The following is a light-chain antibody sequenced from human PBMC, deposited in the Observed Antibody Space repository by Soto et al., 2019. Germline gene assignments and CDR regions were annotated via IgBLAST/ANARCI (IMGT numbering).Light chain of an antibody. Sequence: DIQMTQSPSTLSASLGDRVTITCRASQSISNWLAWYQQKPGKAPKLLIYKASSLESGVPSRFSGSGSGTDFTLTISSLQPDDFATYYCQQYNNYWTFGQGTKVDI. CDR1: QSISNW. J-gene: IGKJ1*01. V-gene: IGKV1-5*03. CDR3: QQYNNYWT. CDR2: KAS.